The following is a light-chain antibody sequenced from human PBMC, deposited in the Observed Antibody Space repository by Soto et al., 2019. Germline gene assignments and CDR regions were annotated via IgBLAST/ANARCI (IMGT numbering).Light chain of an antibody. J-gene: IGKJ4*01. CDR1: QSLLNSNGYTY. CDR3: MQALQTPLT. CDR2: LRS. V-gene: IGKV2-28*01. Sequence: DIVLTQSPLSLPVTPGEPASISCRSSQSLLNSNGYTYLDWYLQKPGQSPQLLIYLRSNRASGVXDXXSGSGSGTDFTLEISRVEAEDVGVYYCMQALQTPLTFGGGTKVEIK.